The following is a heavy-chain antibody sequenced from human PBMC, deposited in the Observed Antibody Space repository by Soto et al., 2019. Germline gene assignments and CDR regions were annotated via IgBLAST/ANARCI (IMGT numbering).Heavy chain of an antibody. CDR2: INPGYPAGRST. V-gene: IGHV1-46*01. Sequence: ASVKVSCKSSGYTLTTFVIHWGRRAPGQGLECMGVINPGYPAGRSTTYAQKFQGRVTMTTDTSTSTVYMELSRLRSDDTAVYYCAREAIVAGATTGMDVWGQGTTVTVSS. CDR1: GYTLTTFV. CDR3: AREAIVAGATTGMDV. D-gene: IGHD1-26*01. J-gene: IGHJ6*02.